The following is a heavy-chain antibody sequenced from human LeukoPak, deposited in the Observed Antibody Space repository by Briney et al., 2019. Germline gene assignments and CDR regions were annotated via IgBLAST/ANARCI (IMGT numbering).Heavy chain of an antibody. Sequence: GGSLRLSCAASGFTFSGFAMSWVRRTPGKGLEWVSGISGRGDNTLYADSVKGRFTISRDNSKNTLYLEMNSLRAEDTAIYYCAKMKGHPLPKYYMDVWGQGTTVAVSS. CDR2: ISGRGDNT. CDR1: GFTFSGFA. CDR3: AKMKGHPLPKYYMDV. D-gene: IGHD1-26*01. J-gene: IGHJ6*01. V-gene: IGHV3-23*01.